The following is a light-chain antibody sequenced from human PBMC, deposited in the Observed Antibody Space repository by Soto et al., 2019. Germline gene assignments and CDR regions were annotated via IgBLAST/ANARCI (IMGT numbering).Light chain of an antibody. J-gene: IGKJ1*01. CDR1: QSISSW. Sequence: DIQLTQSPSSLSESVGDIVTITCRASQSISSWLAWYQQKPGKAPKFLIYKTSNLESGVPSRFSGSGSGTEFTLTISSLQPDDFATYYCQYYNNYCWTFGQGTKVEIK. CDR2: KTS. CDR3: QYYNNYCWT. V-gene: IGKV1-5*03.